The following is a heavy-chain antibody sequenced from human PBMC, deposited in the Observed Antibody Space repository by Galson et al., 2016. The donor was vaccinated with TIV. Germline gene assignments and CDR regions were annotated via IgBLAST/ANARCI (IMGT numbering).Heavy chain of an antibody. D-gene: IGHD5-12*01. CDR2: ISSGSSYI. Sequence: FSSYSMSWVRQAPGKGLEWVSSISSGSSYIYYADSVKGRFTISRDNAKNSLSLQMNSLRAEDTAVYYCATISAYDFHYWGQGTLVTVSS. J-gene: IGHJ4*02. CDR1: FSSYS. CDR3: ATISAYDFHY. V-gene: IGHV3-21*01.